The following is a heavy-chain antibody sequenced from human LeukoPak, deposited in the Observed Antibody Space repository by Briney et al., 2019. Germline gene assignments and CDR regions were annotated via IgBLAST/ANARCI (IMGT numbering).Heavy chain of an antibody. V-gene: IGHV3-30-3*01. D-gene: IGHD3-10*01. CDR2: VSYDGSNQ. Sequence: RAGGSLRLSCAASGFTFSDYVMHWVRQAPGKGLEWVAVVSYDGSNQYYADSVKGRFTISRDNSKNTFYLQMNSLRAEDTAVYYCARARGGTSLDCWGQGTLVTVSS. J-gene: IGHJ4*02. CDR1: GFTFSDYV. CDR3: ARARGGTSLDC.